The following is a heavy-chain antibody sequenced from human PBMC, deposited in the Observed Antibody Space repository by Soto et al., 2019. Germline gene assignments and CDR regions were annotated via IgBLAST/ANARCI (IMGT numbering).Heavy chain of an antibody. CDR1: GYRFKSYG. V-gene: IGHV1-18*01. Sequence: QIQLVQSEGELKQPGASVKVSCTTSGYRFKSYGICWVRQAPGQGLEWMGYISPNSGDTTYARNFRDRVTMTTDTLTTTAYMELRSLNSGDTAIYCCVRDMWTPSGPQTFFDFWGQGTLGTVS. D-gene: IGHD6-25*01. J-gene: IGHJ4*02. CDR2: ISPNSGDT. CDR3: VRDMWTPSGPQTFFDF.